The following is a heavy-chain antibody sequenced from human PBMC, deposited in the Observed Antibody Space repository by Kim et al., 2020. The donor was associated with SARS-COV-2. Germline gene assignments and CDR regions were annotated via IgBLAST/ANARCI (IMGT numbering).Heavy chain of an antibody. CDR2: INHSGST. D-gene: IGHD3-10*01. V-gene: IGHV4-34*01. J-gene: IGHJ2*01. CDR1: GGSFSGYY. CDR3: ARGQPATLLMVRGVIVWYFDL. Sequence: SETLSLTCAVYGGSFSGYYWSWIRQPPGKGLEWIGEINHSGSTNYNPSLKSRVTISVDTSKNQFSLKLSSVTAADTAVYYCARGQPATLLMVRGVIVWYFDLWGRGTLVTVSS.